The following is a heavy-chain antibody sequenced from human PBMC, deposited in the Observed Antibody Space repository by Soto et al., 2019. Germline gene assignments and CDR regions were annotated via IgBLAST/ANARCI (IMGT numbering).Heavy chain of an antibody. CDR2: ISGSGTTT. CDR1: GFTFSSYE. V-gene: IGHV3-48*03. CDR3: TRVLYGTS. J-gene: IGHJ5*02. D-gene: IGHD2-2*02. Sequence: HPGGSLRLSCAGYGFTFSSYEMNWVCQAPGKGLEWVSFISGSGTTTYYADSVRGRFTISRDNTKNSLYLQMNSLSAEDTGVYYCTRVLYGTSWGQGTLVTVSS.